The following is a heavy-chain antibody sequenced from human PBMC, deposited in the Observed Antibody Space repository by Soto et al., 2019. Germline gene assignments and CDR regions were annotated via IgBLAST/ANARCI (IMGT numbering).Heavy chain of an antibody. J-gene: IGHJ6*02. CDR2: IIPIFGTA. V-gene: IGHV1-69*01. CDR3: ARDLRGSGANYYYGMDV. D-gene: IGHD6-19*01. CDR1: GGTFSSYA. Sequence: QVQLVQSGAEVKKPGSSVKVSCKASGGTFSSYAISWVRQAPGQGLEWMGGIIPIFGTANYAQKFQGRVTITADESTSTAYMELSSLRSEDTAVYYCARDLRGSGANYYYGMDVWGQGTTVTVSS.